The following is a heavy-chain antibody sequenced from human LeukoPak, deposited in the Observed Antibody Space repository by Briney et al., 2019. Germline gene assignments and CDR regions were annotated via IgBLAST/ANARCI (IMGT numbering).Heavy chain of an antibody. Sequence: PGGSLRLSCAASGFTFSSYAMSWVRQAPGRGLEWVSAISGSGGSTYYADSVKGRFTISRDNSKNTLYLQMNSLRAEDTAVYYCAKALMIVVVNGFDYWGQGTLVTVSS. CDR2: ISGSGGST. J-gene: IGHJ4*02. CDR1: GFTFSSYA. V-gene: IGHV3-23*01. CDR3: AKALMIVVVNGFDY. D-gene: IGHD3-22*01.